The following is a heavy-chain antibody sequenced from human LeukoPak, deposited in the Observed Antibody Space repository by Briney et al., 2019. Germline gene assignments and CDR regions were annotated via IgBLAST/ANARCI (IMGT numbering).Heavy chain of an antibody. CDR1: TSR. CDR2: IGTYGGDT. J-gene: IGHJ5*01. CDR3: ARDLWNFYDDSGYNRDFDS. D-gene: IGHD3-22*01. Sequence: GASVKVSCKATSRISWVRQAPGQGLEWMGWIGTYGGDTYYAQKFQGRITETIDTSTSTVYMELRNLRSDDTAVYYCARDLWNFYDDSGYNRDFDSWGQGTLVTVSS. V-gene: IGHV1-18*01.